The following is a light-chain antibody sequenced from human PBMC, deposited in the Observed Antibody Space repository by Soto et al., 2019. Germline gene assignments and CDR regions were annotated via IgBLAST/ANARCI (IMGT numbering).Light chain of an antibody. CDR2: KAS. Sequence: DIQMTPSPSTLSASVGDRVTITCRASQSISSWLAWYQQKPGKAPKLLIYKASSLESGVPSRFSGSGSGTEFTLTISSLQPDDFATYYCQQYNSYRTFGQGTKV. CDR3: QQYNSYRT. V-gene: IGKV1-5*03. J-gene: IGKJ1*01. CDR1: QSISSW.